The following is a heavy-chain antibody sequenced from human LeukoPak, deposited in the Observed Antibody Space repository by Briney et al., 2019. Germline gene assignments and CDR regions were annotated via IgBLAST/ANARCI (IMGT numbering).Heavy chain of an antibody. J-gene: IGHJ4*02. V-gene: IGHV3-15*01. CDR1: GFTFSNAW. CDR3: TLIQGWGSGSYYRDF. CDR2: VKSKSAGETT. Sequence: GGSLRLSCAASGFTFSNAWMSRVRQAPGKGLEWVARVKSKSAGETTDYAAPVKGRFTISRDDSKNTLYLQMNSLKTEDTAVYYCTLIQGWGSGSYYRDFWGQGTLVTVSS. D-gene: IGHD3-10*01.